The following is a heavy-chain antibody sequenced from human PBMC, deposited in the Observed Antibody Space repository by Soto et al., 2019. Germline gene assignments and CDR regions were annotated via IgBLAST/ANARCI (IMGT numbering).Heavy chain of an antibody. CDR2: INPNSGGT. Sequence: SVRVSYTQSGSNFTGYYMRFVPHAPGLGLEWMGWINPNSGGTNYAQKFQGWVTMTRDTSISTAYMELSRLRSDHTAVYYCARALYYDNLTGYYYLDYSSQGTMVTVS. D-gene: IGHD3-9*01. CDR1: GSNFTGYY. V-gene: IGHV1-2*04. J-gene: IGHJ4*02. CDR3: ARALYYDNLTGYYYLDY.